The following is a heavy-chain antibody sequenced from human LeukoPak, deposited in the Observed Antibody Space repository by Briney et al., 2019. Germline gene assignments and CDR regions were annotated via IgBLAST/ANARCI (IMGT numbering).Heavy chain of an antibody. CDR3: TRAFEYGWFDP. D-gene: IGHD4-17*01. J-gene: IGHJ5*02. CDR1: GYTFSDYF. Sequence: ASVKVSCKASGYTFSDYFMHWVRQAPGQGLEWMGWINPKTGGTTYTQKFQGRVTMTRDMSITTAYMDLSRLTPDHTAVYYCTRAFEYGWFDPWGQGTQVIVSS. CDR2: INPKTGGT. V-gene: IGHV1-2*02.